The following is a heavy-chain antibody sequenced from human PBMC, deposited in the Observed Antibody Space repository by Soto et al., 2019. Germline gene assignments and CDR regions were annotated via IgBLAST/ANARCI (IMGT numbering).Heavy chain of an antibody. CDR1: GGSFSGYY. V-gene: IGHV4-34*01. CDR2: INHSGST. J-gene: IGHJ4*02. Sequence: ASETLSLTCAVYGGSFSGYYWSWIRQPPGKGLEWIGEINHSGSTNYNPSLESRVTISVDTSKNQFSLKLSSVTAADTAVYYCARGGYCSGGSCYRLDYWGQGTLVTVSS. CDR3: ARGGYCSGGSCYRLDY. D-gene: IGHD2-15*01.